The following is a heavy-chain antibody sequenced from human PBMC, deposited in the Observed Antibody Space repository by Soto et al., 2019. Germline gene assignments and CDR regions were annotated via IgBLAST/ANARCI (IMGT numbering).Heavy chain of an antibody. CDR2: ISQDGSDK. J-gene: IGHJ4*02. V-gene: IGHV3-7*01. CDR1: GFTFSSNW. Sequence: EVQLVESGGGLVQPGGSLRLSCAVSGFTFSSNWMSWVRQAPGKGLEWVATISQDGSDKYYVDSVKGRFTISRDNAKNSLYLQMTSLRAEDTAVYYCARESWYNWNYWGQGTLVTVSS. D-gene: IGHD1-20*01. CDR3: ARESWYNWNY.